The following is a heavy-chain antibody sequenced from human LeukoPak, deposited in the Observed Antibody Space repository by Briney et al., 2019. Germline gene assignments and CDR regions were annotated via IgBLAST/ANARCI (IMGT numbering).Heavy chain of an antibody. CDR1: GFTVSNNY. CDR3: ARDGVGSSWTTLDS. J-gene: IGHJ4*02. Sequence: GGSLRLSCAASGFTVSNNYMNWVRQAPGKGLEWVSVISSGGRTYSADSVKGRFSISRDNSKNTLYLQMSSLRVEDTAVYYCARDGVGSSWTTLDSWGQGTLVTVSS. D-gene: IGHD6-13*01. CDR2: ISSGGRT. V-gene: IGHV3-66*01.